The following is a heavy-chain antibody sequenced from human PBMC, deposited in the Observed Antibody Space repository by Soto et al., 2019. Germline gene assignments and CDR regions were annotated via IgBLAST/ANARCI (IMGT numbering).Heavy chain of an antibody. CDR2: INTDGSIT. V-gene: IGHV3-74*01. CDR3: ERDTNGLHY. CDR1: GLTFSNYK. J-gene: IGHJ4*02. Sequence: PGGSLRLSCAASGLTFSNYKMHWVRQAPGKGLVWVSRINTDGSITDYADSVKGRFTVSRDNAKNTMYLQMNSLTADDTAVYYCERDTNGLHYWGQGTLVTVSS. D-gene: IGHD2-8*01.